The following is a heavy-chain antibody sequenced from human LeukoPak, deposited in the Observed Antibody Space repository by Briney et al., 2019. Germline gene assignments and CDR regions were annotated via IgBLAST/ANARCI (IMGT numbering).Heavy chain of an antibody. V-gene: IGHV4-4*07. CDR3: ARGRYCSADICSGGDAFDI. D-gene: IGHD2-15*01. CDR1: GGSINNYY. CDR2: IYTRGST. J-gene: IGHJ3*02. Sequence: PSETLSLTCTVSGGSINNYYWSWIRQPAGKGLEWIGRIYTRGSTNYNPSLKSRVNMSVGTSKNQFSLKLSSVTAADTAVYYCARGRYCSADICSGGDAFDIWGQGTMVSVSS.